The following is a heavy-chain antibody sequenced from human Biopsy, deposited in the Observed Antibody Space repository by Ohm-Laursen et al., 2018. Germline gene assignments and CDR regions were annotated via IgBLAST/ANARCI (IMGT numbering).Heavy chain of an antibody. CDR3: ATTTMDTSGWYGNYFDS. CDR2: ISYSGNT. D-gene: IGHD6-19*01. J-gene: IGHJ4*02. V-gene: IGHV4-59*08. CDR1: SVSISSYY. Sequence: SDTLSLTCTVSSVSISSYYWSWIRQPPGKGLEWIGYISYSGNTNYNPSLKIRVTMSADTSKNQFTLKVYSVTAADTAIYYCATTTMDTSGWYGNYFDSWGQGALVTVSS.